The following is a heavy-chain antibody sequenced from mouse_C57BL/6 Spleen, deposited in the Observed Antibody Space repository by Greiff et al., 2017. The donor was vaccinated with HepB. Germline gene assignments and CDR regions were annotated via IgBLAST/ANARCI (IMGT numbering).Heavy chain of an antibody. D-gene: IGHD2-3*01. J-gene: IGHJ2*01. CDR3: ASQDDGYYRYYFDY. Sequence: EVQLVESGGDLVKPGGSLKLSCAASGFTFSSYGMSWVRQTPDKRLEWVATISSGGSYTYYPDSVKGRFTISRDNAKNTLYLQMSSRKSEDTAMYYCASQDDGYYRYYFDYWGQGTTLTVSS. CDR2: ISSGGSYT. V-gene: IGHV5-6*01. CDR1: GFTFSSYG.